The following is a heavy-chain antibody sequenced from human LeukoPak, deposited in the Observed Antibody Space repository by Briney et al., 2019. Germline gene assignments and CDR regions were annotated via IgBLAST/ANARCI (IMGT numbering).Heavy chain of an antibody. CDR1: GYTFTSYG. V-gene: IGHV1-69*05. J-gene: IGHJ3*02. CDR3: ATAWFEQLVVAGAFEI. Sequence: GASVKVSCKASGYTFTSYGISWVRQAPGQGLDWLGGIVPVLGTANYAQKFQGRVTITTDESMSTVYMELSSLRSEDTAVYYCATAWFEQLVVAGAFEIWGQGTMVTVSS. D-gene: IGHD6-6*01. CDR2: IVPVLGTA.